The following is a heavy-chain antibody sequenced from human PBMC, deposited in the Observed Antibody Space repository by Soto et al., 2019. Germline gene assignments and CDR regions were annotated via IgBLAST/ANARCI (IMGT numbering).Heavy chain of an antibody. CDR3: AREGQDSSSDYYYYGMDV. J-gene: IGHJ6*02. Sequence: GASVKVSCKASGYTFTSYGISWVRQAPGQGLEWMGWISACNGNTNYAQKLQGRVTMTTDTSTSTAYMELRSLRSDDTAVYYCAREGQDSSSDYYYYGMDVWGQGTTVTVSS. CDR1: GYTFTSYG. V-gene: IGHV1-18*04. D-gene: IGHD6-6*01. CDR2: ISACNGNT.